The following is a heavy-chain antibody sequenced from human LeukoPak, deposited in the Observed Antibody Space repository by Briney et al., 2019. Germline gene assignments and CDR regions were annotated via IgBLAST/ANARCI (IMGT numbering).Heavy chain of an antibody. CDR1: GGTFSSYA. V-gene: IGHV1-69*04. D-gene: IGHD2-2*01. J-gene: IGHJ6*02. CDR3: RAWNSGYCSSTSCPLYYYGMDV. Sequence: GASVKVSCKASGGTFSSYAISWVRQAPGQGLEWMGRIIPILGIANYAQKFQGRVTITADKSTSTAYMELSSLRSEDTAVYYCRAWNSGYCSSTSCPLYYYGMDVWGQGTTVTVSS. CDR2: IIPILGIA.